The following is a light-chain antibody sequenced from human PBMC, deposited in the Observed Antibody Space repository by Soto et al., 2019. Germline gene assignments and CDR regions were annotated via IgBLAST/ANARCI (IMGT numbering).Light chain of an antibody. Sequence: EIVMTQSPDTLSVSPWERATLSCRASQSVSGNLAWYQQKPGQAPRLLIYDASTRATGFPARFSGSGSGTEFTLTISSLQSEDFAVYYCHHYNSWPYTFGQGTKVDIK. J-gene: IGKJ2*01. CDR1: QSVSGN. V-gene: IGKV3-15*01. CDR3: HHYNSWPYT. CDR2: DAS.